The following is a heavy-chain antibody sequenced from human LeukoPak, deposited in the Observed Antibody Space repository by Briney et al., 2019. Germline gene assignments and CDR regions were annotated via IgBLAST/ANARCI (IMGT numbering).Heavy chain of an antibody. CDR1: GGSISSSSYY. Sequence: SETLSLTCTVSGGSISSSSYYWSWIRQPPGKGLEWIGYIYHSGSTYYNPSLKSRVTISVDRSKNQFSLKLSSVTAADTAVYYCARSITMVRASDYWGQGTLVTVSS. V-gene: IGHV4-30-2*01. J-gene: IGHJ4*02. CDR3: ARSITMVRASDY. D-gene: IGHD3-10*01. CDR2: IYHSGST.